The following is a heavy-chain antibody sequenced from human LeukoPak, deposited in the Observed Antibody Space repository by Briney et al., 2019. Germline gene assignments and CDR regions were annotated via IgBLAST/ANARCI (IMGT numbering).Heavy chain of an antibody. J-gene: IGHJ4*02. CDR1: GFTFTSYS. Sequence: GGSLRLSCAASGFTFTSYSMNWVRQAPGKGLEWVSAISGSGGSTYYADSVKGRFTISRDNSKNTLYLQMNSLRAEDTAVYYCAKASAMIVVVSKHFDYWGQGTLVTVSS. CDR3: AKASAMIVVVSKHFDY. CDR2: ISGSGGST. V-gene: IGHV3-23*01. D-gene: IGHD3-22*01.